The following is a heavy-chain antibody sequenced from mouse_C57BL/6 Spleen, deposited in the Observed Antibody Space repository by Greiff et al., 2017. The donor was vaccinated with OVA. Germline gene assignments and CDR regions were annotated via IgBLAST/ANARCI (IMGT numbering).Heavy chain of an antibody. CDR1: GFTFSNYW. J-gene: IGHJ1*03. V-gene: IGHV6-3*01. D-gene: IGHD1-1*01. Sequence: EVMLVESGGGLVQPGGSMELSCVASGFTFSNYWMNWVRQSPGKGLEWVAQIRLKSGNYATHYAESVKGTFTISRDDTKSSVYLQRKNLREEDTEIYYCTGGDGYWYFDVWGTGTTVTVSS. CDR2: IRLKSGNYAT. CDR3: TGGDGYWYFDV.